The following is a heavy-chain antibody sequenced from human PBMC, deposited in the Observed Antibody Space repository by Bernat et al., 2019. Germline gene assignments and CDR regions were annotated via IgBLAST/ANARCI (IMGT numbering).Heavy chain of an antibody. D-gene: IGHD3-3*01. CDR1: GITFSNYA. CDR2: ISGSGGNP. V-gene: IGHV3-23*01. Sequence: EVQLLESGGGLAQPGGSLRLSCAASGITFSNYAMSWVRQAPGKGLEWVSVISGSGGNPKYADSVKGRFTISRDNSKNTLYLQMNSLRAEDTAVYYCAKGAGSTIFLNWFDPWGQGTLVTVSS. J-gene: IGHJ5*02. CDR3: AKGAGSTIFLNWFDP.